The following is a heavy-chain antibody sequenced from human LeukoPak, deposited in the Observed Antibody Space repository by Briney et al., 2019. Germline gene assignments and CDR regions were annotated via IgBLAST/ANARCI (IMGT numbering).Heavy chain of an antibody. Sequence: PGGSLRLSCAASGFSFSRHWMSWVRQAPGKGLEWVASIRQNGNEKYYVDSVKGRFIISRDNAENSASLQMNSLRDEGTAIYYCARLLGESTIYDLWGQGTLVTVSS. CDR3: ARLLGESTIYDL. J-gene: IGHJ5*02. CDR1: GFSFSRHW. D-gene: IGHD3-16*01. V-gene: IGHV3-7*01. CDR2: IRQNGNEK.